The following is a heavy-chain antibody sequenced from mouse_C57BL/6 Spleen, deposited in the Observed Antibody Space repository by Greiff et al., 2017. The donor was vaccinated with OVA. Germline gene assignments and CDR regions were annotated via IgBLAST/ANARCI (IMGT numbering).Heavy chain of an antibody. Sequence: QVQLQQPGAELVKPGASVKLSCKASGYTFTSYWITWVKQRPGQGLEWIGVIYPGSGSTNYNEKFKSKATLTVDTSSSTAYMQLSSLTSEDSAVYYCARRASAVVAHWYFDDWGTGTTVTVSS. CDR3: ARRASAVVAHWYFDD. CDR1: GYTFTSYW. CDR2: IYPGSGST. J-gene: IGHJ1*03. D-gene: IGHD1-1*01. V-gene: IGHV1-55*01.